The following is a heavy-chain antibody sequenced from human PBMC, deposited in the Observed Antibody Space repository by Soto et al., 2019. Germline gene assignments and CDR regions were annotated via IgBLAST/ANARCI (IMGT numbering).Heavy chain of an antibody. CDR1: GLTFANAW. V-gene: IGHV3-15*01. J-gene: IGHJ4*02. Sequence: EVQLVESGGGLVKPGGSLRLSCAASGLTFANAWMNWVRQAPGKGLEWVGLIKTNAEGGTTNYAAPVKGRFTISRDDSKDTLYLHMSRLTTEDTAVYYCADMPVSTTANYWGQGTLVTVSS. D-gene: IGHD2-2*01. CDR3: ADMPVSTTANY. CDR2: IKTNAEGGTT.